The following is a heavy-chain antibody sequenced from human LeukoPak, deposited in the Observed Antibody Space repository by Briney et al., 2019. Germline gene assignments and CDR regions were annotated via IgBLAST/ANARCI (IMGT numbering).Heavy chain of an antibody. D-gene: IGHD2-21*02. J-gene: IGHJ3*02. CDR3: ARDRSDCGGDCVDAFDI. CDR1: GYTFTSYG. CDR2: ISAYNGNT. V-gene: IGHV1-18*01. Sequence: ASVKVSCTASGYTFTSYGISWVRQAPGQGLEWMGWISAYNGNTNYAQKLQGRVTMTTDTSTSTAYMELRSLRSDDTAVYYCARDRSDCGGDCVDAFDIWGQGTMVTVSS.